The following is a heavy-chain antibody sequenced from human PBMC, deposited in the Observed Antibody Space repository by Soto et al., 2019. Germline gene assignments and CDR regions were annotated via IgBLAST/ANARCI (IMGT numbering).Heavy chain of an antibody. CDR2: IYHSGSI. J-gene: IGHJ3*02. V-gene: IGHV4-4*02. Sequence: QVQLQESGPGLVKPSGTLSLTCTVSNASISSRKWWTWVRQTPGKGLEWIGEIYHSGSINHNPSLKRRVTMSVDTSNNQFSLKMTSVTAADTAVYYCASKFGELLADAFDIWGQGTVVTVSS. D-gene: IGHD3-10*01. CDR1: NASISSRKW. CDR3: ASKFGELLADAFDI.